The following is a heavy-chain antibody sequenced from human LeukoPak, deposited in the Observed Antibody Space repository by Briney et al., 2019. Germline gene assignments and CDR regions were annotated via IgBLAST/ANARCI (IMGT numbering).Heavy chain of an antibody. Sequence: SETLSLTCTVSGVSISSSNSYWGWIRQPPGKGLEWIGSIYYTGSTYYNASLKSRVTISIDTSKNQISLRLTSVTVTDTAMYYCARQTGSGLFTLPGGQGTLVTVAS. V-gene: IGHV4-39*01. D-gene: IGHD3/OR15-3a*01. CDR1: GVSISSSNSY. CDR3: ARQTGSGLFTLP. CDR2: IYYTGST. J-gene: IGHJ4*02.